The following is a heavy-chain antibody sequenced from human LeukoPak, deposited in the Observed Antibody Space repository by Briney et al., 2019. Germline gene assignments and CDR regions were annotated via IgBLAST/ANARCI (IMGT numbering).Heavy chain of an antibody. V-gene: IGHV4-34*01. J-gene: IGHJ6*03. D-gene: IGHD3-22*01. CDR2: INPSGST. CDR1: GGSFSGYY. CDR3: AGGRQEISMILVVMTGVSYYLDV. Sequence: PSETLSLTCAVYGGSFSGYYWTWIRQSPGKGLEWIGEINPSGSTYYNPSLKSRLTISRDTSKNQFSLRLSSVTAADTAVYYCAGGRQEISMILVVMTGVSYYLDVWGKGTTVTVS.